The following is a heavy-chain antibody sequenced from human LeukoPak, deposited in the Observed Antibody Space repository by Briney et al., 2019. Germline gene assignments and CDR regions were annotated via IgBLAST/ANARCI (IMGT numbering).Heavy chain of an antibody. J-gene: IGHJ4*02. Sequence: PGGSLRLSCAASGFTFSSYNMNWVRQAPGKGLEWVANIKQDGSEKYYVDSVKGRFTISRDNAKNSLYLQMNSLRAEDTAVYYCGRGYLIDYWGQGTLVTVSS. CDR2: IKQDGSEK. CDR3: GRGYLIDY. V-gene: IGHV3-7*04. CDR1: GFTFSSYN. D-gene: IGHD1-26*01.